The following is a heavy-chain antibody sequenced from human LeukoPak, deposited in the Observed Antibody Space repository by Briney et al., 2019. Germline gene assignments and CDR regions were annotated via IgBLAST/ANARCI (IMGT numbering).Heavy chain of an antibody. V-gene: IGHV4-59*12. CDR2: IYYSGST. D-gene: IGHD7-27*01. J-gene: IGHJ4*02. CDR1: GGSISSYY. Sequence: SETLSLTCTVSGGSISSYYWSWIRQPPGKGLEWIGYIYYSGSTYYNPSLKSRVTISVDTSKNQFSLKLSSVTAADTAVYYCATGDLEHGIDYWGQGTLVTVSS. CDR3: ATGDLEHGIDY.